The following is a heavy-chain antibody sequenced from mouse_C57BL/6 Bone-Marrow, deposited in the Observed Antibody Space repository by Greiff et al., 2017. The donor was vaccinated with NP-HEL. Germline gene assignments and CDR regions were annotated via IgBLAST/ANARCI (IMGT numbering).Heavy chain of an antibody. CDR1: GYTFTSYW. CDR2: IDPSDSYT. CDR3: ARPAVVAEGWFAY. D-gene: IGHD1-1*01. J-gene: IGHJ3*01. V-gene: IGHV1-59*01. Sequence: QVQLKQPGAELVRPGTSVKLSCKASGYTFTSYWMHWVKQRPGQGLEWIGVIDPSDSYTNYNQKFKGKATLTVDTSSSTAYMQLSSLTSEDSAVYYCARPAVVAEGWFAYWGQGTLVTVSA.